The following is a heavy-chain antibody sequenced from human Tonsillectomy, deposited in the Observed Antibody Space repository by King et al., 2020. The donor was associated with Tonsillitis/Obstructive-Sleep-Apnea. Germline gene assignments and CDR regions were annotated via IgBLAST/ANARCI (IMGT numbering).Heavy chain of an antibody. CDR1: GGSISSSNW. CDR2: SYHHGRA. D-gene: IGHD3-16*01. CDR3: ARADTYDYIWGSYTPFDY. V-gene: IGHV4-4*02. Sequence: VQLQESGPGLVKPSGTLSLTCAVSGGSISSSNWWSLFRQPPGKGLDVSGESYHHGRANCKQSLKSRVTISVDKSKNKVSLKLSSVTAADTAVYYCARADTYDYIWGSYTPFDYWGQGTLVTVSS. J-gene: IGHJ4*02.